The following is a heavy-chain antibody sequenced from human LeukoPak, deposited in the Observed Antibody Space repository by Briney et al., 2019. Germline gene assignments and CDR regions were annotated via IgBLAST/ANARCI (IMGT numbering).Heavy chain of an antibody. V-gene: IGHV4-59*01. CDR2: IYYSGST. J-gene: IGHJ6*03. CDR3: ARFVGRYYYYMDV. CDR1: GGSISSYY. Sequence: SETLTLTCTVSGGSISSYYWSWIRQPPGKGLEWIGYIYYSGSTNYNPSLKSRVTISVDTSKNQFSLKLSSVTAADTAVYYCARFVGRYYYYMDVWGKGTTVTVTS. D-gene: IGHD1-26*01.